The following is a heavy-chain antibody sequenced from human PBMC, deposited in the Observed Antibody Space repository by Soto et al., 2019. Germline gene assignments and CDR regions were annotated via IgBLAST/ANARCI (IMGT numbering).Heavy chain of an antibody. Sequence: ASVKVSCKASGYTFTSYGISWVRQAPGQGLEWMGWISAYNGNTNYAQKLQGRVTMTTNTSTSTAYMELRSLRSEDTAVYYCARGGSSGWIGRYYYRDVWGKGTTVTVSS. CDR1: GYTFTSYG. V-gene: IGHV1-18*01. CDR3: ARGGSSGWIGRYYYRDV. CDR2: ISAYNGNT. D-gene: IGHD6-19*01. J-gene: IGHJ6*03.